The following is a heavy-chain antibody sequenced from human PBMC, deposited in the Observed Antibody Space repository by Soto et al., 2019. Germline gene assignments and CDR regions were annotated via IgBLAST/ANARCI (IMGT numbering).Heavy chain of an antibody. CDR3: ARSVVLTFTRFYDMDV. CDR2: LIPMFGTT. V-gene: IGHV1-69*18. Sequence: QVQLVQSGAEVKTPGSSVKVSCKASGGTFSSYSINWVRQAPGRGLEWMGRLIPMFGTTDYAQRFQGRVTFTADESTSTASMEVTNLTSEDTAVYYCARSVVLTFTRFYDMDVWGQGTTVTVS. CDR1: GGTFSSYS. J-gene: IGHJ6*02. D-gene: IGHD3-9*01.